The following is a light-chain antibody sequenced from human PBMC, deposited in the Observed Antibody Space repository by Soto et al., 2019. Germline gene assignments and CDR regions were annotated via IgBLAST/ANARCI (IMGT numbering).Light chain of an antibody. CDR1: SSNIGAGYD. CDR2: GNN. CDR3: QSYDTSLSGVV. V-gene: IGLV1-40*01. J-gene: IGLJ7*01. Sequence: QSVLTQAPSVSGAPGQRVTISCTGSSSNIGAGYDVHWYQQLPGTAPKLLIYGNNNRPSGVPDRFSGSKSATSASLAITGLQAEDEADYYCQSYDTSLSGVVFGGGTQLTVL.